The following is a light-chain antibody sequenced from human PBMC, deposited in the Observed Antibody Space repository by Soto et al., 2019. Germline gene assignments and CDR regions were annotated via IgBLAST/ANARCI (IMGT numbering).Light chain of an antibody. V-gene: IGKV3-20*01. Sequence: EIVLTQSPGTLSLSPGERATLSCRASQSVSRSYLAWYQQKPGQAPGLLIYGTSSRATGLPDRYSGSGSGKAFTLSISRLEPEDFAVYYCQQYGSSPPWTFGQGTKVEIK. CDR2: GTS. CDR1: QSVSRSY. CDR3: QQYGSSPPWT. J-gene: IGKJ1*01.